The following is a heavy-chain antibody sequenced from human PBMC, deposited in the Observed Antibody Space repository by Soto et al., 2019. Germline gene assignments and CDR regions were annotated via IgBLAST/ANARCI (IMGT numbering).Heavy chain of an antibody. D-gene: IGHD1-1*01. J-gene: IGHJ4*03. CDR1: GFTFSDYD. CDR3: ARALPGRPATRAGYLQRFGL. V-gene: IGHV3-13*05. CDR2: IGAARDP. Sequence: GGSLRLSCTASGFTFSDYDMHWVRQGSGKGLEWVSTIGAARDPYYTGSVKGRFTISRENARNSMFLQMNSVTVGDTAVYYCARALPGRPATRAGYLQRFGLWGQGTMVTVSS.